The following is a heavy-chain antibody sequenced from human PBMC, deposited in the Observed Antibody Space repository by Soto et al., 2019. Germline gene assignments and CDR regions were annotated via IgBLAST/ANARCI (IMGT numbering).Heavy chain of an antibody. CDR3: AKGECSGGSCYSGKNLYYFDY. J-gene: IGHJ4*02. Sequence: GGSLRLSCAASGFTFSSYAMSWVRQAPGKGLEWVSAISGSGGSTYYADSVKGRFTISRDNSKNTLYLQMNSLRAEDTAVYYCAKGECSGGSCYSGKNLYYFDYWGQGTLVTVSS. CDR1: GFTFSSYA. CDR2: ISGSGGST. D-gene: IGHD2-15*01. V-gene: IGHV3-23*01.